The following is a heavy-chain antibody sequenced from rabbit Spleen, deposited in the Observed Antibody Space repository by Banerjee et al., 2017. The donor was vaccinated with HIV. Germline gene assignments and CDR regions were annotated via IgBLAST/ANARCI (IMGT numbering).Heavy chain of an antibody. CDR2: IDPVFGAT. Sequence: QEQLEESGGDLVKPGASLTLTCIASGVSFSFSSYMCWVRQAPGKGLEWIGYIDPVFGATYYATWVNGRFTISSQNAQTTVSLQLTSLTAADTATYFCVRGASSSGYYSLWGPGTLVTVS. CDR1: GVSFSFSSY. CDR3: VRGASSSGYYSL. V-gene: IGHV1S45*01. D-gene: IGHD1-1*01. J-gene: IGHJ6*01.